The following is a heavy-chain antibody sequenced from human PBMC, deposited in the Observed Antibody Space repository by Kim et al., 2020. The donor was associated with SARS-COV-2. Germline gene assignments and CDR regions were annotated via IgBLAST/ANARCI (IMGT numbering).Heavy chain of an antibody. J-gene: IGHJ6*02. CDR3: AKYSSGDGMDV. V-gene: IGHV3-30*18. D-gene: IGHD6-19*01. CDR2: ISHDGSNE. Sequence: GGSLRLSCAASGFTFSGYDMHWVRQAPGKGLEWVAVISHDGSNENYGDSVKGRFTISRDNSKNTLYLQMNSLRPEDTAVYYCAKYSSGDGMDVWGRGTTVTVSS. CDR1: GFTFSGYD.